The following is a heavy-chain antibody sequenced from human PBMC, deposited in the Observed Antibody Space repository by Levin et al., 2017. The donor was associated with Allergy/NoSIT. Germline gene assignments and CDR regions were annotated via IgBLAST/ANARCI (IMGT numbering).Heavy chain of an antibody. CDR1: GYTFTSYY. Sequence: ASVKVSCKASGYTFTSYYMQWVRQAPGQGLEWVGLIRPGDSSTVYAQKFQGRVTVTRDTSTSTVYMELSSLRSDDTALYYCARGKAGTAPDYWGQGTLVTVSS. CDR3: ARGKAGTAPDY. V-gene: IGHV1-46*01. D-gene: IGHD1-14*01. J-gene: IGHJ4*02. CDR2: IRPGDSST.